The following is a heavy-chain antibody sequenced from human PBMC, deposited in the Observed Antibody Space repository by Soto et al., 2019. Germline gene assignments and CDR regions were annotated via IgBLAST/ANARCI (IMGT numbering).Heavy chain of an antibody. V-gene: IGHV4-59*01. D-gene: IGHD3-22*01. CDR3: AREFYYDSSGIGFDS. CDR1: GGSISSYY. J-gene: IGHJ4*02. Sequence: SETLSLTCTVSGGSISSYYWSWIRQPPGKGLEWIGDFYSSGSPHHNPSLKNRVSISEDRSQNEFSLKLSSVTAADTAIYYCAREFYYDSSGIGFDSWGQGTLVTVSS. CDR2: FYSSGSP.